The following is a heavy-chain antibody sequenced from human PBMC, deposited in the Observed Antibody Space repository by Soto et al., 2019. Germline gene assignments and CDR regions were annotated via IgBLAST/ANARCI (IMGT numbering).Heavy chain of an antibody. D-gene: IGHD2-15*01. CDR2: IRNKANSYAT. Sequence: EVQLVESGGGLVQPGGSLKLSCAASGFTFSGSSVHWVRQASGKGLEGVGRIRNKANSYATAYAASVRGRFTISRDDSKNTAFLQMNSLNTEDTAVYYCISHTPEDMIRTWGQGTLVTVSS. CDR3: ISHTPEDMIRT. CDR1: GFTFSGSS. J-gene: IGHJ4*02. V-gene: IGHV3-73*02.